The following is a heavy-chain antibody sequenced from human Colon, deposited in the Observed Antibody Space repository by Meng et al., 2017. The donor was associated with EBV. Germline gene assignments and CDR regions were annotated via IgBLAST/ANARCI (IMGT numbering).Heavy chain of an antibody. CDR2: IYYTGST. J-gene: IGHJ4*02. CDR1: CGSINSGDYY. CDR3: ARNYYFDY. Sequence: GGLQVQGPGLVKPSQTLSLTCTVSCGSINSGDYYWSWIRQPPGKGLEWIGYIYYTGSTYYNPSLKSRVTISMDTSKNQFSLRLSSVTAADTAVYYCARNYYFDYWGQGTLVTVSS. V-gene: IGHV4-30-4*01.